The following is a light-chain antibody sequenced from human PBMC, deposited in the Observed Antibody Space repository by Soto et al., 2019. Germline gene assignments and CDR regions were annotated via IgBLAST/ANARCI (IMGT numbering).Light chain of an antibody. CDR3: SSYAGSNNFV. CDR1: SSDVGGYTY. CDR2: EVN. J-gene: IGLJ1*01. Sequence: QSVLTQPPSASGSPGQSVTISCTGTSSDVGGYTYVSWYQQHPGKAPKLVIFEVNKRPSGVPDRFSGSKSGNTASLTVSGLRTEDEADYYCSSYAGSNNFVFGTGTKGTVL. V-gene: IGLV2-8*01.